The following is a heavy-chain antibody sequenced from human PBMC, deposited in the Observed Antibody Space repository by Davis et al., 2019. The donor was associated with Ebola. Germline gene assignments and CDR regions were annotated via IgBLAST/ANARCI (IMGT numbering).Heavy chain of an antibody. V-gene: IGHV1-18*04. D-gene: IGHD2-2*01. Sequence: ASVKVSCKASGYTFTSYDISWVRQAPGQGLEWMGWISAYNGNTNYAQKFQGRVTMTTDTSTSTAYMELRSLRSDDTAVYYCALSYCSSTSCYVYYFDYWGQGTLVTVSS. CDR1: GYTFTSYD. J-gene: IGHJ4*02. CDR2: ISAYNGNT. CDR3: ALSYCSSTSCYVYYFDY.